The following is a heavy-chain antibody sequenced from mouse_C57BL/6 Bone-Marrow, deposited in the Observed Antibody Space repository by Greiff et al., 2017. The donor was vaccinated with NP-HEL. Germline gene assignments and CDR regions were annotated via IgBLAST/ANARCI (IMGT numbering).Heavy chain of an antibody. CDR3: ASSIYYDYLYAMDY. V-gene: IGHV3-8*01. D-gene: IGHD2-4*01. Sequence: VQLQQSGPGLAKPSQPLSLTCSVTGYSITSDYWNWIRKFPGNKLEYMGYISYSGSTYYNPSLKSRISITRDTSKNQYYLQLNSVTTEDTATYYCASSIYYDYLYAMDYWGQGTSVTVSS. J-gene: IGHJ4*01. CDR1: GYSITSDY. CDR2: ISYSGST.